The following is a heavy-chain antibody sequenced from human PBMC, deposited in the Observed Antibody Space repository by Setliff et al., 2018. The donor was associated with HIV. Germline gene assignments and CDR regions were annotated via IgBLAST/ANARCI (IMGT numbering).Heavy chain of an antibody. D-gene: IGHD5-18*01. J-gene: IGHJ5*02. CDR3: ARVTWIQLWLGWFDP. Sequence: PLSLTCTVSGDSISSGGYYWSWIRQHPGKGLEWIGYIHYSGSSYYNPSLRSRVTISVDTSKNQFSLKLGSVTAADTAVYFCARVTWIQLWLGWFDPWGQGTLVTVSS. V-gene: IGHV4-31*03. CDR1: GDSISSGGYY. CDR2: IHYSGSS.